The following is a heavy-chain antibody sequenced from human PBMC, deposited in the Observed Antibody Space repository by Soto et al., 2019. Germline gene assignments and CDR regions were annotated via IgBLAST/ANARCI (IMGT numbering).Heavy chain of an antibody. J-gene: IGHJ5*02. V-gene: IGHV4-30-2*01. CDR2: IYHSGST. CDR1: GGSISSCGYS. CDR3: ARQKVLGEVGIRYSMRWFAP. Sequence: SETLSLTCAVSGGSISSCGYSWSWIRQPPGKGLEWIGYIYHSGSTYYNPSLKSRVTISVDRSKNQFSLKLSSVTAADTAVYYCARQKVLGEVGIRYSMRWFAPWGQGTLVTVSS. D-gene: IGHD3-9*01.